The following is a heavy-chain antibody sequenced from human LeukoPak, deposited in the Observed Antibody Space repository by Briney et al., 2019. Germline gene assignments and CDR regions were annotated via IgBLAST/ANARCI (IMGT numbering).Heavy chain of an antibody. CDR2: INHSGNT. V-gene: IGHV4-34*01. CDR3: ARVDGDGYNIPNY. Sequence: PSETLSLTCAVYGESFSSYYWSWIRQPPGKGLEWIGEINHSGNTNYNPSLKSRVTISVDTSKNQFSLMLSSVTAADTAVYCCARVDGDGYNIPNYWGQGTLVTVSS. J-gene: IGHJ4*02. CDR1: GESFSSYY. D-gene: IGHD5-24*01.